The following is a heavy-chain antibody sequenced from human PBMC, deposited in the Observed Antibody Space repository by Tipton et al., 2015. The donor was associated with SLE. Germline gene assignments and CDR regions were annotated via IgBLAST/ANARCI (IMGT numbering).Heavy chain of an antibody. CDR3: ARVAPIVGAEDY. CDR1: GGSISSGGYS. Sequence: TLSLTCAVSGGSISSGGYSWSWIRRPPGKGLEWIGYIYHSGSTYYNPSLKSRVTISVDTSKNQFSLKLSSVTAADTAVYYCARVAPIVGAEDYWGQGTLVTVSS. J-gene: IGHJ4*02. CDR2: IYHSGST. D-gene: IGHD1-26*01. V-gene: IGHV4-30-2*01.